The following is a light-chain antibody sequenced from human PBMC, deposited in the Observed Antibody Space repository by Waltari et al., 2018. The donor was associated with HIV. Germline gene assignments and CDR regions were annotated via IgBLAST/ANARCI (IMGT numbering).Light chain of an antibody. CDR2: GVN. Sequence: QSALTQPPSASGSPGPSVTFSCTGTSRDVGAYPFVSWYQQHPGKAPKLIIYGVNRRPSGVPDRFSGSKSGNTASLTVSGLQADDEADYYCSSYAGPNHLLFGGGTKLTVL. V-gene: IGLV2-8*01. CDR1: SRDVGAYPF. J-gene: IGLJ2*01. CDR3: SSYAGPNHLL.